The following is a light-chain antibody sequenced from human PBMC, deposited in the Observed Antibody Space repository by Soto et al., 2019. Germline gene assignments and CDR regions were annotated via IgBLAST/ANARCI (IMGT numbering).Light chain of an antibody. J-gene: IGKJ2*01. Sequence: DIQMTQSPSSLSASVGEGVTITCRANQSISSYLNWYQLKPGKAPKLLIYAASTLQRGVPSRFSGSGSGTDFTLTIRSLQLDDFATYSCQQSYRPPYPFGQGTKVDIK. CDR1: QSISSY. V-gene: IGKV1-39*01. CDR2: AAS. CDR3: QQSYRPPYP.